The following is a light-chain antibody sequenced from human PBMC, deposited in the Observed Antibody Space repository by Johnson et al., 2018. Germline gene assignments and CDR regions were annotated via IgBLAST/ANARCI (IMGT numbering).Light chain of an antibody. CDR1: SSNIGNNY. Sequence: QSVLTQPPSVSAAPGQKVTISCSGSSSNIGNNYVSWYQQLPGTAPKLLIYENNKRPSGIPDRFSGSKYGTSATLGITGLQTGDEADYYCGTWDSSLSAGNDLETGTKVTVL. CDR3: GTWDSSLSAGND. J-gene: IGLJ1*01. CDR2: ENN. V-gene: IGLV1-51*02.